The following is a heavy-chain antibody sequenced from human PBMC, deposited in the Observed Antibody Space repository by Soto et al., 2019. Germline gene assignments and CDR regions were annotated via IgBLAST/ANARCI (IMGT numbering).Heavy chain of an antibody. CDR1: GGSISSYY. J-gene: IGHJ4*02. V-gene: IGHV4-59*01. Sequence: QVQLQESGPGLVKPSETLSLTCTVSGGSISSYYWSWIRQPPGKGLEWIGYIYYSGSTNYNPSLKSRVTISVDTSKNQFSLKLSSVTAADTAVYYCARGRNFAYWGQGTLVTVSS. CDR2: IYYSGST. CDR3: ARGRNFAY.